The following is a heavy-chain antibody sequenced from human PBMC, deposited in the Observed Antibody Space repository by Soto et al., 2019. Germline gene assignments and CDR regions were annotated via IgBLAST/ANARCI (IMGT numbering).Heavy chain of an antibody. V-gene: IGHV4-59*08. D-gene: IGHD3-3*01. CDR1: GGSISTYY. Sequence: QVQLQESGPGLVKPWETLSLTCTISGGSISTYYWSWIRQPPGKGLEWIGYIYYSGSTNYNPSLMGRVTVSVDTSKNQFSLKLSSVTAADTAVYYCVRHSDFWSGHHDYWGQGTLITVSS. J-gene: IGHJ4*02. CDR2: IYYSGST. CDR3: VRHSDFWSGHHDY.